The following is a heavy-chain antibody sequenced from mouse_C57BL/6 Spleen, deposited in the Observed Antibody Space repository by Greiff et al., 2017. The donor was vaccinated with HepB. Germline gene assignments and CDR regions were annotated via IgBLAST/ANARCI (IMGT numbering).Heavy chain of an antibody. CDR1: GYTFTSYW. Sequence: QVQLKQPGAELVKPGASVKLSCKASGYTFTSYWMQWVKQRPGQGLEWIGEIDPSDSYTNYNQKFKGKATLTVVTSSSTAYMQLSSLTSEDSAVYYCARYGKGEYYYAMDYWGQGTSVTVSS. J-gene: IGHJ4*01. D-gene: IGHD2-1*01. V-gene: IGHV1-50*01. CDR2: IDPSDSYT. CDR3: ARYGKGEYYYAMDY.